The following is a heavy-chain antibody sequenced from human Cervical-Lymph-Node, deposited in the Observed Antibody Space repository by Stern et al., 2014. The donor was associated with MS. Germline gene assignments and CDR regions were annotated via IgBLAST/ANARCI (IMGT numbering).Heavy chain of an antibody. D-gene: IGHD6-6*01. Sequence: QVQLVQSGSELKKPGASVKVSCKASGYNLTTFAINWVRQAPGQGLEWMGWINNKTGKPTFAQGFTGRFVFSLDASINTAYLQIISLKAEDSAVYYCATWGAGSSPPLFYWGQGTLVTVSS. V-gene: IGHV7-4-1*02. J-gene: IGHJ4*02. CDR1: GYNLTTFA. CDR3: ATWGAGSSPPLFY. CDR2: INNKTGKP.